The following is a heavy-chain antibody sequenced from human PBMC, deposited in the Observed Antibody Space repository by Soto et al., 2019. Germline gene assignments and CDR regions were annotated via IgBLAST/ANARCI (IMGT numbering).Heavy chain of an antibody. CDR2: FDPEDGET. CDR1: GYTLTGLS. V-gene: IGHV1-24*01. J-gene: IGHJ5*02. CDR3: ARGDGYSYGSNWFDP. Sequence: ASVKVSCKVSGYTLTGLSMHWVRQAPGKGLEWMGGFDPEDGETIYAQKFQGRVTMTKDTSTDTAYMELRSLRSDDTAVYYCARGDGYSYGSNWFDPWGQGTLVTVSS. D-gene: IGHD5-18*01.